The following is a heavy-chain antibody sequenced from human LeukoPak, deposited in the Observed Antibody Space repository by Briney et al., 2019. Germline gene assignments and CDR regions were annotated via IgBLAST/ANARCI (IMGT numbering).Heavy chain of an antibody. V-gene: IGHV3-21*01. D-gene: IGHD6-13*01. CDR2: ISGSSYYI. Sequence: GGSLRLSCAASGFTFSSYTINWVRQAPGKGLEWVSSISGSSYYIYYADSVRGRFTISRDNAKNSAYLQMNSLRAEDTAVYYCANAALGYYFDYWGQGTLVTVSS. CDR3: ANAALGYYFDY. J-gene: IGHJ4*02. CDR1: GFTFSSYT.